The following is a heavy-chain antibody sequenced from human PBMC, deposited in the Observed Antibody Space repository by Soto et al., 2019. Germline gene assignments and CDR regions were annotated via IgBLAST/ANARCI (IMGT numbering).Heavy chain of an antibody. CDR3: AKDWGHHDYIWGSYRYTRHDAFDI. J-gene: IGHJ3*02. D-gene: IGHD3-16*02. V-gene: IGHV3-30*18. Sequence: GGSLRLSCVASGFTFSSYGMHWVRQAPGKGLEWVAVISYDGSNKYYADSVKGRFTISRDNSKNTLYLQMNSLRAEDTAVYYCAKDWGHHDYIWGSYRYTRHDAFDIWGQGTMVTVSS. CDR1: GFTFSSYG. CDR2: ISYDGSNK.